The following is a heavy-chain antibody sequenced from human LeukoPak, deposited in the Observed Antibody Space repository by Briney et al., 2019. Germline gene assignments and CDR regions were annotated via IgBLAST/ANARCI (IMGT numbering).Heavy chain of an antibody. Sequence: PGGSLRLSCAASGFNFSSSAMSWVRQAPGKGLEWVSAISNNGGYTYYADSVQGRFTISRDNSKSTLCLQMNSLRAEDTAVYYCAKQLGYYSDGSCYFPDWGQGTLVTVSS. V-gene: IGHV3-23*01. CDR2: ISNNGGYT. CDR3: AKQLGYYSDGSCYFPD. CDR1: GFNFSSSA. J-gene: IGHJ4*02. D-gene: IGHD2-15*01.